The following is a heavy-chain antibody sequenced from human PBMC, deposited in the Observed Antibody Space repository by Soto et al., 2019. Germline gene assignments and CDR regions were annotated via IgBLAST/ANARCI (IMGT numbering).Heavy chain of an antibody. CDR1: GYTLTELS. Sequence: VSVTVSCKVSGYTLTELSMHWVRQAPGKGLEWMGGFDPEDGETIYAQKFQGRVTMTEDTSTDTAYMELSSLRSEDTAVYYCATDRGYCSGGSCGVMERFDYWGQGTLVTVSS. CDR3: ATDRGYCSGGSCGVMERFDY. CDR2: FDPEDGET. V-gene: IGHV1-24*01. J-gene: IGHJ4*02. D-gene: IGHD2-15*01.